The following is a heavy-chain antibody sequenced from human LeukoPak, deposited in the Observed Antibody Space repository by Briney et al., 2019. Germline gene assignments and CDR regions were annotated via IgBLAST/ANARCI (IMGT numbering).Heavy chain of an antibody. D-gene: IGHD2-2*01. J-gene: IGHJ4*02. Sequence: ASVKVSCKTSGYTFTRYGISWVRQAPGQGLEWMGWISAYEGNTKYAQKVQGRVSMTTDTSTGTAYMELRSLRSDDTAVYYCARDNAIIPAEIADYWGQGTQVTVSS. CDR1: GYTFTRYG. V-gene: IGHV1-18*01. CDR3: ARDNAIIPAEIADY. CDR2: ISAYEGNT.